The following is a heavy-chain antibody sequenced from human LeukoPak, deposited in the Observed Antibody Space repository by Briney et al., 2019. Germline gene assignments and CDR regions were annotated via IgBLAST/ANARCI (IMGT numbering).Heavy chain of an antibody. V-gene: IGHV4-34*01. CDR2: INHSGST. J-gene: IGHJ4*02. Sequence: SETLSLTCSVYGGSFSGYYWSWIRQPPGKGLEWIGEINHSGSTNYNPSLKSRVTISVDTSKNQFSLKLSSVTAADTAVYYCARGVHTAMVTMYYFDYWGQGTLVTVSS. CDR3: ARGVHTAMVTMYYFDY. D-gene: IGHD5-18*01. CDR1: GGSFSGYY.